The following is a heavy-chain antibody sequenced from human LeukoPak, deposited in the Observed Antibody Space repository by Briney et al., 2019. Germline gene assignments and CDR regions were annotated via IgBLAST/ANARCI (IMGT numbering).Heavy chain of an antibody. V-gene: IGHV4-34*01. Sequence: SETLSLTCAVYGGSFSNYYWSWIRQPPGKGLEWIGEINHSGSTNYNPSLKSRVTISVDTSKNQFSLKLSSVTAADTAVYYCARGQVKPPTRGYSYGYLSFSRAYYYYYMDVWGKGTTVTVSS. CDR2: INHSGST. J-gene: IGHJ6*03. CDR3: ARGQVKPPTRGYSYGYLSFSRAYYYYYMDV. D-gene: IGHD5-18*01. CDR1: GGSFSNYY.